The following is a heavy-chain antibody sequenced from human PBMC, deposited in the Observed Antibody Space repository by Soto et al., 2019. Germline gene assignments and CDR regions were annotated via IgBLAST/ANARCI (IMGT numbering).Heavy chain of an antibody. Sequence: QVQLVQSGAEVKKPGSSVKVSCKASGGTFSSYTISWVRQAPGQGLEWMGRIIPILGIANYAQKFQGRVTITADKSTSTAYMELSSLTSEDTAVCHYPRPPGASGDSGDYFYYWGQGTLVTVSS. CDR2: IIPILGIA. D-gene: IGHD4-17*01. CDR1: GGTFSSYT. CDR3: PRPPGASGDSGDYFYY. V-gene: IGHV1-69*02. J-gene: IGHJ4*02.